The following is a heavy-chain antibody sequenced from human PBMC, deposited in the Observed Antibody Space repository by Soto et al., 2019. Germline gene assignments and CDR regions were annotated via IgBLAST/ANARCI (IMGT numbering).Heavy chain of an antibody. CDR3: ARGLAAPTAGTPVY. D-gene: IGHD6-13*01. Sequence: PSETLSLTCAVSGGSISSTNWWNWVRQPPGKGLEWIGDIYHRGSTNYNPSLKSRVTISVDKSKNQFSLRLSLVTAADTAVYYCARGLAAPTAGTPVYSGPGILLTLSS. V-gene: IGHV4-4*02. CDR2: IYHRGST. J-gene: IGHJ4*02. CDR1: GGSISSTNW.